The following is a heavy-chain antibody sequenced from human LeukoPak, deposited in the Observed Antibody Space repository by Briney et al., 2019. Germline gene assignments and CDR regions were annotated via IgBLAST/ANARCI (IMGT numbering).Heavy chain of an antibody. Sequence: GGSLRLSCAASGFTFDDYVMHWVRQAPGKGLEWVSGISWNSVRIGYADTVKGRFTISRDNAKESLFLQMNSLRTEDTALYYCAKSRDLDYDILTGYYGPFDYWGQGTLVTVSS. CDR2: ISWNSVRI. V-gene: IGHV3-9*01. CDR1: GFTFDDYV. J-gene: IGHJ4*02. D-gene: IGHD3-9*01. CDR3: AKSRDLDYDILTGYYGPFDY.